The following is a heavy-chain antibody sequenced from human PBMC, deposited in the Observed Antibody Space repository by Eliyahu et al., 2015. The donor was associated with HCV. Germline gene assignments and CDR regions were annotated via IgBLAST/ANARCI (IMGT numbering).Heavy chain of an antibody. CDR3: ARYRSRSDAFDI. Sequence: QVQLQESGPGLVKPSETLSLICVVSGYSISSAYYWGWIRQPPGKGLEWIGNIHRSGSTYYNPSLKSRVNISLDTSKNQFSLKLNSVTAADTALYYCARYRSRSDAFDIWGQGTMVTVSS. D-gene: IGHD3-10*01. CDR1: GYSISSAYY. J-gene: IGHJ3*02. CDR2: IHRSGST. V-gene: IGHV4-38-2*01.